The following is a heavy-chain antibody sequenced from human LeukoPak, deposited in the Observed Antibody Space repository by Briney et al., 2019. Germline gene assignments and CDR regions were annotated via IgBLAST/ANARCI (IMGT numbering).Heavy chain of an antibody. V-gene: IGHV1-2*06. CDR2: INPNSGGT. CDR3: ARGSSRYGDYLIDY. J-gene: IGHJ4*02. Sequence: ASVKVSCKSSGYTFTSYYMHWVRQAPGQGLEWMGRINPNSGGTKYAQKFQGRVTMTRDTSISTAYMELSRLRSDDTAVYYCARGSSRYGDYLIDYWGQGTLVTVSS. CDR1: GYTFTSYY. D-gene: IGHD4-17*01.